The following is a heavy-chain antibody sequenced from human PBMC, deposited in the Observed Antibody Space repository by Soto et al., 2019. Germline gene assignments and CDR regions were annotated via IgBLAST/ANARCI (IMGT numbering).Heavy chain of an antibody. J-gene: IGHJ5*02. Sequence: GASVKVSCKASGGTFSSYAISWVRQAPGQGLEWMGGIIPIFGTANYAQKFQGRVTITADESTSTAYMELSSLRSEDTAVYYCARRGKYSSGWYRGGYNWFDPSGQGTLVTVSS. CDR3: ARRGKYSSGWYRGGYNWFDP. CDR2: IIPIFGTA. V-gene: IGHV1-69*13. CDR1: GGTFSSYA. D-gene: IGHD6-19*01.